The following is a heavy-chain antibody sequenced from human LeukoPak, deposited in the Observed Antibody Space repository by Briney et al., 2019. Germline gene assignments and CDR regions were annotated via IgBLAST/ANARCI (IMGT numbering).Heavy chain of an antibody. CDR1: GYTFTSYT. J-gene: IGHJ5*02. V-gene: IGHV1-3*03. CDR3: ARGARFRSYGSGTYYTSLPFDP. CDR2: INTGNGNT. D-gene: IGHD3-10*01. Sequence: ASVTVSCKASGYTFTSYTIHWVRQAPGQRLEWMGCINTGNGNTKYSQEFQGRVAITRDTSATTAYMELSRLRSEDMAAYYCARGARFRSYGSGTYYTSLPFDPWGQGTLVTVSS.